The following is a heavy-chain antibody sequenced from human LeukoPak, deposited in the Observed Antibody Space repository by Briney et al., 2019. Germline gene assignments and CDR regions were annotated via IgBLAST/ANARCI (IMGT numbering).Heavy chain of an antibody. J-gene: IGHJ3*02. CDR3: ARKGGLKDAFDI. D-gene: IGHD3-16*01. V-gene: IGHV4-38-2*01. Sequence: SETLSLTCAVSGYSISSGYHWGWIRQPPGKGLEWIGSIYHSGSTYYNPSLKSRVTISVDTSKNQFSLKLSSVTAADTAVYYCARKGGLKDAFDIWGQGTMVTVSS. CDR2: IYHSGST. CDR1: GYSISSGYH.